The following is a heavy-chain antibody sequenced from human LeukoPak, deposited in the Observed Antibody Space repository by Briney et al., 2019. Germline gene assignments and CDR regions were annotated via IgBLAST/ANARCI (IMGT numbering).Heavy chain of an antibody. CDR3: AKAPVVVPAAIDY. J-gene: IGHJ4*02. CDR1: GFTFSSYA. D-gene: IGHD2-2*02. Sequence: GGSLRLSCAASGFTFSSYAMSWVRQAPEKGLEWVSAISGSGGSTYYADSVKGRFTISRDNSKNTLYLQMNSLRAEDTAVYYCAKAPVVVPAAIDYWGQGTLVTVSS. V-gene: IGHV3-23*01. CDR2: ISGSGGST.